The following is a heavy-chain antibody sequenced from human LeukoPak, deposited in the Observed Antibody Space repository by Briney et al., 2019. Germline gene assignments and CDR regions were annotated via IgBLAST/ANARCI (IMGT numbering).Heavy chain of an antibody. V-gene: IGHV3-53*04. CDR1: GFTVSSNY. CDR3: ARGGIAAAGTYWFDP. D-gene: IGHD6-13*01. J-gene: IGHJ5*02. Sequence: PGGSLRLSCAASGFTVSSNYMSWVRQAPGKGLEWVSVIYSGGSTYYADSVKGRFTISRHNSKNTPYLQMNSLRAEDTAVYYCARGGIAAAGTYWFDPWGQGTLVTVSS. CDR2: IYSGGST.